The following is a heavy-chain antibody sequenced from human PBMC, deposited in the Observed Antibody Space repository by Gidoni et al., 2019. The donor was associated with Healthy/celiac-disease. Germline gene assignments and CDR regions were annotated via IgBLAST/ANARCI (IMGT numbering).Heavy chain of an antibody. CDR3: ARDPLLGYYYGMDV. CDR1: GFPFCSYG. J-gene: IGHJ6*02. Sequence: QVQLVESGGGVVQPGRSLSLSCAASGFPFCSYGMHWVRQAPGKGLAWGAVIWYDGSNKYYEDSVKGRFTISRDNSKNTLYLQMNSLRAEDTAVYYCARDPLLGYYYGMDVWGQGTTVTVSS. CDR2: IWYDGSNK. V-gene: IGHV3-33*01. D-gene: IGHD1-26*01.